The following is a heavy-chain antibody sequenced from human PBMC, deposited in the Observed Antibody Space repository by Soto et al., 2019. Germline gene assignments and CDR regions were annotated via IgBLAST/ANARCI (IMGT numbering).Heavy chain of an antibody. CDR3: ASKIQLGGVREGSDY. CDR2: ISGSGGST. J-gene: IGHJ4*02. D-gene: IGHD5-18*01. Sequence: GGSLRLSCAASGFTFSSYAMSWVRQAPGKGLEWVSAISGSGGSTYYADSVKGRFTISRDNSKNTLYLQMNSLRAEDTAVYYCASKIQLGGVREGSDYWGQGTLVTVSS. CDR1: GFTFSSYA. V-gene: IGHV3-23*01.